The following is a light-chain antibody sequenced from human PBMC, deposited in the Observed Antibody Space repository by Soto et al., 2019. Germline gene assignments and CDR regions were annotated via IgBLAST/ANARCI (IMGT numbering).Light chain of an antibody. CDR3: QEGTYWPA. V-gene: IGKV3-11*01. CDR1: QSVSYS. CDR2: DAS. J-gene: IGKJ4*01. Sequence: ESVLTQSPAILSLSPGEKATLSCRASQSVSYSLGWYQQKPDQAPRLIIYDASVGATGIPARFSGSGSGTYFTLTFSSLAPEDFAVYYCQEGTYWPAFGGGTKVDIK.